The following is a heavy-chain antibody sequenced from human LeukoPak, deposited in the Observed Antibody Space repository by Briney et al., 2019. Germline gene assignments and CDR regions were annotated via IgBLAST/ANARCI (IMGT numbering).Heavy chain of an antibody. Sequence: SVKVSCKASGYTFTSYDINWVRQATGQGLEWMGGIIPIFGTANYAQKFQGRVTITADESTSTAYMELSSLRSEDTAVYYCASRLGERGSDYWGQGTLVTVSS. CDR2: IIPIFGTA. CDR1: GYTFTSYD. D-gene: IGHD6-19*01. J-gene: IGHJ4*02. V-gene: IGHV1-69*13. CDR3: ASRLGERGSDY.